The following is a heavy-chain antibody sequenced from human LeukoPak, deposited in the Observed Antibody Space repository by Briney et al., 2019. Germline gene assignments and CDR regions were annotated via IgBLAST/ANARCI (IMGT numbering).Heavy chain of an antibody. Sequence: GESLKISCKGSRYSFTSYWIGWVRQMPGKGLEWMGIIYPRDSDTRYSPSFQGQVTISADKSINTAYLQWSSLRASDTAMYYCARGPMYYYDSSGYYYFDYWGQGTLVTVSS. V-gene: IGHV5-51*01. CDR2: IYPRDSDT. D-gene: IGHD3-22*01. CDR1: RYSFTSYW. CDR3: ARGPMYYYDSSGYYYFDY. J-gene: IGHJ4*02.